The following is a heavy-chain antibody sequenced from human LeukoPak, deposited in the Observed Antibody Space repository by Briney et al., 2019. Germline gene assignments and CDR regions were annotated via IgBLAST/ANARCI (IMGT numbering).Heavy chain of an antibody. CDR3: ARDHYYDSSGYSDFDY. CDR1: GFTFSSYS. V-gene: IGHV3-21*01. CDR2: ISSSSSYI. D-gene: IGHD3-22*01. Sequence: PGGSLRLSCAASGFTFSSYSMNWVRQAPGKGLEWVSSISSSSSYIYYADSVKGRFTISRDNAKNSLYPQMNSLRAEDTAVYYCARDHYYDSSGYSDFDYWGQGTLVTVSS. J-gene: IGHJ4*02.